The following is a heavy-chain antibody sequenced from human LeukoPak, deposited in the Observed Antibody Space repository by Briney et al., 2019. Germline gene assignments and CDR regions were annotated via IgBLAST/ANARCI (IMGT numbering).Heavy chain of an antibody. V-gene: IGHV1-2*06. J-gene: IGHJ4*02. CDR3: ARDPPRVTTWQNVDY. CDR1: GYTFTGYY. Sequence: VASVKVSCKASGYTFTGYYMHWVRQAPGQGLEWMGRINPNSGGTNYAQKFQGRVTMIRDTSISTAYMELSRLRSDDTAVYYCARDPPRVTTWQNVDYWGQGTLVTVSS. CDR2: INPNSGGT. D-gene: IGHD4-17*01.